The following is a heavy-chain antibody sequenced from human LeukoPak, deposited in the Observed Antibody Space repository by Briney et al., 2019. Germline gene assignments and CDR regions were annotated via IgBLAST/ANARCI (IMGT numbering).Heavy chain of an antibody. J-gene: IGHJ4*02. CDR2: INWNGGST. Sequence: PGGSLRLSCAASGFTFDDYGMSWARQAPGKGLEWVSGINWNGGSTGYADSVKGRFTISRDNAKNSLYLQMNSLRAEDTALYYCASARRGRFWSGYYPFDYWGQGTLVTVSS. V-gene: IGHV3-20*04. CDR1: GFTFDDYG. CDR3: ASARRGRFWSGYYPFDY. D-gene: IGHD3-3*01.